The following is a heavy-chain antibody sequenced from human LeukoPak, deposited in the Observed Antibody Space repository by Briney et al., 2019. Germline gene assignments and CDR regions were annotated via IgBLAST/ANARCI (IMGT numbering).Heavy chain of an antibody. Sequence: ASVKVSCKASGYTFTSYDINWVRQATGQGLEWMGWISAYNGNTNYAQKLQGRVTMTTDTSTSTAYMELRSLRSDDTAVYYCATEAYCSSTSCANYWGQGTLVTVSS. CDR1: GYTFTSYD. J-gene: IGHJ4*02. CDR2: ISAYNGNT. CDR3: ATEAYCSSTSCANY. D-gene: IGHD2-2*01. V-gene: IGHV1-18*01.